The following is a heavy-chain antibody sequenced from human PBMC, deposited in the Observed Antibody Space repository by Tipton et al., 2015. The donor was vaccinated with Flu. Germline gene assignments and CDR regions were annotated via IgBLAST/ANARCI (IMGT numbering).Heavy chain of an antibody. J-gene: IGHJ4*02. CDR3: ARGESSLYSGRPWLD. CDR1: GGSISSYY. V-gene: IGHV4-4*07. D-gene: IGHD6-13*01. Sequence: LRLSCTVSGGSISSYYWSWIRQPAGKGLEWIGRIYTSGSTNYNPSLKSRVTMSVDTSKNQFSLKLSSVTAADTAVYYCARGESSLYSGRPWLDWGQGTLVTVSS. CDR2: IYTSGST.